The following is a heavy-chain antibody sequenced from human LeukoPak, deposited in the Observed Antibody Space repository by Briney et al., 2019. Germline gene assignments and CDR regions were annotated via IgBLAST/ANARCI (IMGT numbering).Heavy chain of an antibody. Sequence: GGSLRLSCAASGFTFNKYWMNWVRQAPGKGLEWVANIKQDGSEKYYVDSVKGRFTISRDNAKNSLFLQMNSLRAEDTAVYYCVRMVGRTGYFDYWGQGTLVTVSS. V-gene: IGHV3-7*03. CDR2: IKQDGSEK. CDR1: GFTFNKYW. J-gene: IGHJ4*02. CDR3: VRMVGRTGYFDY. D-gene: IGHD1-1*01.